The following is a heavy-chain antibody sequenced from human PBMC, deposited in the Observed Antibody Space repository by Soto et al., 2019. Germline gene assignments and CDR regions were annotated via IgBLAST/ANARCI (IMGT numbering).Heavy chain of an antibody. D-gene: IGHD2-15*01. J-gene: IGHJ4*02. V-gene: IGHV4-39*07. CDR3: ARRYGGTFDY. CDR1: GGSIRSSSYY. CDR2: LYYSGTT. Sequence: PSETLSLTCTVSGGSIRSSSYYWGWIRQPPGKGLEWIGSLYYSGTTFYNPSLKSRVTISVDTSKNQFSLKLSSVTAADTAVYYCARRYGGTFDYWGQGTLVTVSS.